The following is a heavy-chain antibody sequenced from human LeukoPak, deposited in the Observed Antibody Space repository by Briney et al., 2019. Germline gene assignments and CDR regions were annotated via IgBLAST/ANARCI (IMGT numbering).Heavy chain of an antibody. CDR2: INPNSGGT. CDR1: GYTFTGYY. CDR3: AREYCSSTSCYIQAFDI. V-gene: IGHV1-2*02. J-gene: IGHJ3*02. Sequence: ASVKVSCKASGYTFTGYYMHWVRQAPGQGREWMGWINPNSGGTNYAQKFQGRVTMTRDTSISTAYMELSRLRSDDTAVYYCAREYCSSTSCYIQAFDIWGQGTMVTVSS. D-gene: IGHD2-2*02.